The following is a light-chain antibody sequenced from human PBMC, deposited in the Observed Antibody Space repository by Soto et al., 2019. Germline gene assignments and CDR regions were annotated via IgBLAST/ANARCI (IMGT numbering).Light chain of an antibody. V-gene: IGLV2-11*01. CDR1: SNDVGVYNY. Sequence: QSALTQPRSVSGSPGQSVSISCTGTSNDVGVYNYVSWYQQHPGKAPKVMIYDVSKRPSGVPDRFSGSKSGNTASLTISGLQSEDEADYYCCSYAGRYTYVFGTGAKLTV. CDR3: CSYAGRYTYV. J-gene: IGLJ1*01. CDR2: DVS.